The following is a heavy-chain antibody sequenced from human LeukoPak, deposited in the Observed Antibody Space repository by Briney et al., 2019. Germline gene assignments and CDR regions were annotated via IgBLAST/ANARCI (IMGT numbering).Heavy chain of an antibody. Sequence: PGGSLRLSCAASGFSFDDYPMHWVRQAPGKGLEWVSPINEDGGKTFYADSVRGRFTISRDNSKNSLYLQMNSLRTEDTALYYCAKEIDTLGTNAFDIWGQGTIVTVSS. CDR1: GFSFDDYP. CDR3: AKEIDTLGTNAFDI. CDR2: INEDGGKT. V-gene: IGHV3-43*02. D-gene: IGHD2-15*01. J-gene: IGHJ3*02.